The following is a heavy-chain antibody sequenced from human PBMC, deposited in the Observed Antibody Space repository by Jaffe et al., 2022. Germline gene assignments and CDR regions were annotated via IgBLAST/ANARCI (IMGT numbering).Heavy chain of an antibody. V-gene: IGHV4-38-2*01. CDR2: IYHSGST. CDR3: ARLDYYYYYMDV. J-gene: IGHJ6*03. CDR1: GYSISSGYY. Sequence: QVQLQESGPGLVKPSETLSLTCAVSGYSISSGYYWGWIRQPPGKGLEWIGSIYHSGSTYYNPSLKSRVTISVDTSKNQFSLKLSSVTAADTAVYYCARLDYYYYYMDVWGKGTTVTVSS.